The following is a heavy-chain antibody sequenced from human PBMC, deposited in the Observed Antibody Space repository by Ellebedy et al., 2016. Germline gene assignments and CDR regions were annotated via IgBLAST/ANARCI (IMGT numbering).Heavy chain of an antibody. Sequence: GGSLRLSXAASGFTFSSYAMSWVRQAPGKGLEWVSAISGSGGSTYYPDSVKGRFTISRDNSKNTLYLQMNSLRAEDTAVYYCAKGINYGDYNYFDYWGQGTLVTVSS. CDR2: ISGSGGST. CDR3: AKGINYGDYNYFDY. V-gene: IGHV3-23*01. J-gene: IGHJ4*02. D-gene: IGHD4-17*01. CDR1: GFTFSSYA.